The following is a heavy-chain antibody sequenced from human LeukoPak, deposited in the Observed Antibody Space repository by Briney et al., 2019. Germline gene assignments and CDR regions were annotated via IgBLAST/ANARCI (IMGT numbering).Heavy chain of an antibody. V-gene: IGHV4-30-2*01. Sequence: PSETLSLTCAVSGGSISSGGYSWSWIRQPPGKGLEWIGYIYHSGSTYYNPSLKSRVTISVDRSKNQFSLKLSSVTAADTAVYYCASLLGVVARSGAFDIWGQGTMVTVSS. D-gene: IGHD2-15*01. CDR3: ASLLGVVARSGAFDI. CDR2: IYHSGST. CDR1: GGSISSGGYS. J-gene: IGHJ3*02.